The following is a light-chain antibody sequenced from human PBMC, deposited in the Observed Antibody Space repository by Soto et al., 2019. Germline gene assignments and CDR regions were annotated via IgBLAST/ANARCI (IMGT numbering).Light chain of an antibody. V-gene: IGKV1-27*01. CDR1: QGISYY. CDR3: QKYNSVPQT. CDR2: DAS. J-gene: IGKJ1*01. Sequence: DIQMTQSPSSLSASVGDRVTITCRASQGISYYLAWYQQKPGKVPVLLIYDASTLQSGVPSRFIGSGSGADYTLNISGLQPEDVATYYCQKYNSVPQTFGQGTKVEIK.